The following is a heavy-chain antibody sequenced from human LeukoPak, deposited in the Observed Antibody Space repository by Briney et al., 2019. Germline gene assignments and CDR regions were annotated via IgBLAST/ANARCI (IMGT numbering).Heavy chain of an antibody. CDR3: AREQGWLYPIYFDY. D-gene: IGHD3-16*02. V-gene: IGHV4-4*07. J-gene: IGHJ4*02. CDR2: IYTGGTT. CDR1: GGSISSYY. Sequence: SETLSLTCTVSGGSISSYYWSWIRQPAGKGLEWIGRIYTGGTTHYNPSLKSRVTMSVDTSKNQFSLKLSSVTAADTAVYYCAREQGWLYPIYFDYWGQGTLVTVSA.